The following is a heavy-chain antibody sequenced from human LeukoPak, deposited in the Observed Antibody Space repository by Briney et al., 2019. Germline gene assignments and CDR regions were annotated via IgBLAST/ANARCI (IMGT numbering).Heavy chain of an antibody. CDR3: ARDQVYGDYVIAY. D-gene: IGHD4-17*01. J-gene: IGHJ4*02. V-gene: IGHV3-21*01. CDR2: ISSSSSYI. CDR1: GFTFSSYS. Sequence: GGSLRLSSAASGFTFSSYSMNWVRQAPGKGLEWVSSISSSSSYIYYADSVKGRFTISRDNAKNSLYLQMNSLRAEDTAVYYCARDQVYGDYVIAYWGQGTPVTVSS.